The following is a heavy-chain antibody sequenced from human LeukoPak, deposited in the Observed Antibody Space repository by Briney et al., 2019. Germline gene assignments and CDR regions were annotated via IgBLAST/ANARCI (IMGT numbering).Heavy chain of an antibody. J-gene: IGHJ4*02. V-gene: IGHV4-30-2*01. Sequence: PSQTLSLPYAVSGGFISIGGYSWPWIRQPPGKGLEWVGHVYDGGSTYYNPSLKSRVSISVDRSNNQFSMKVSSVTAADTAVYYCARGYSNAYPIDHGGQGTLVTVSS. CDR2: VYDGGST. CDR1: GGFISIGGYS. CDR3: ARGYSNAYPIDH. D-gene: IGHD5-18*01.